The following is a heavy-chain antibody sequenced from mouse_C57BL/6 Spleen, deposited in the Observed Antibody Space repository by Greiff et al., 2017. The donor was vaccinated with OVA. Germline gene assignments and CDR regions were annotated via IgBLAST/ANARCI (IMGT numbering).Heavy chain of an antibody. CDR1: GYAFSSSW. CDR3: AREGNYYGSSYDY. CDR2: IYPGDGDT. V-gene: IGHV1-82*01. Sequence: QSGPELVKPGASVKISCKASGYAFSSSWMNWVKQRPGKGLEWIGRIYPGDGDTNYNGKFKGKATLTADKSSSTAYMQLSSLTSEDSAVYFCAREGNYYGSSYDYWGQGTTLTVSS. D-gene: IGHD1-1*01. J-gene: IGHJ2*01.